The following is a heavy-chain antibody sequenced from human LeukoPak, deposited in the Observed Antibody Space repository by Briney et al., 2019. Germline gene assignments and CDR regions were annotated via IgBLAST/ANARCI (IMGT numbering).Heavy chain of an antibody. J-gene: IGHJ4*02. D-gene: IGHD3-10*01. CDR2: IYSGGST. Sequence: GGSLRLSCAASGFTVSSNYMSWVRQAPGKGLEWVSVIYSGGSTYYADSVKGRFTISRDNSKNTLYLQMNSLRAEDTAVYYCARDRRLGSYYFDYWGQGTLVTVSS. V-gene: IGHV3-66*01. CDR1: GFTVSSNY. CDR3: ARDRRLGSYYFDY.